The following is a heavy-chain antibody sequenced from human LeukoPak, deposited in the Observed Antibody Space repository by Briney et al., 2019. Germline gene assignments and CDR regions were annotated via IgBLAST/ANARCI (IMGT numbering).Heavy chain of an antibody. D-gene: IGHD2-2*01. CDR1: GFTFSSYG. V-gene: IGHV3-30*18. CDR3: AKAFSTSWESDY. CDR2: ISYDGSNK. J-gene: IGHJ4*02. Sequence: GGSLRLSCAASGFTFSSYGMHWVRQAPGKGLEWVAVISYDGSNKYYADSVKGRFTISRDNSKNTLYLQMNSLRAEDTAVYYCAKAFSTSWESDYWGQGTLVTVSS.